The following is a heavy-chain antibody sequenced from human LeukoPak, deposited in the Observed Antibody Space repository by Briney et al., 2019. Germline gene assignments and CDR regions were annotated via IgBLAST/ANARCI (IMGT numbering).Heavy chain of an antibody. Sequence: SETLSLTCTVSGGSISSSSYYWGWIPQPPGKGLEWIGSIYYSGSTYYNPSLKSRVTISVDTSKNQFSLKLSSVTAADTAVYYCARPTYYDFWSKRPPFDYWGQGTLVTVSS. CDR3: ARPTYYDFWSKRPPFDY. CDR1: GGSISSSSYY. CDR2: IYYSGST. V-gene: IGHV4-39*01. J-gene: IGHJ4*02. D-gene: IGHD3-3*01.